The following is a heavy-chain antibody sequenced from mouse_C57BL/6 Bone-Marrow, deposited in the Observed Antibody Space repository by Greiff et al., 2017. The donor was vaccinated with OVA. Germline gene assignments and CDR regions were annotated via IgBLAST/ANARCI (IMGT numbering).Heavy chain of an antibody. Sequence: DVQLVESEGGLVQPGSSMKLSCTASGFTFSDYYMAWVRQVPEKGLEWVANINYDGSSTYYLDSLKSRFIISRDNAKNILYLQMSSLKSEDTATYYCARDPHWGWYFDVWGTGTTVTVSS. CDR1: GFTFSDYY. CDR3: ARDPHWGWYFDV. CDR2: INYDGSST. V-gene: IGHV5-16*01. J-gene: IGHJ1*03. D-gene: IGHD4-1*01.